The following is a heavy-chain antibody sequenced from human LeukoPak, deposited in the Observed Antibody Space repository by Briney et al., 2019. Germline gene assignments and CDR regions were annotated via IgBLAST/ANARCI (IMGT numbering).Heavy chain of an antibody. CDR2: IVVGSGNT. J-gene: IGHJ4*02. D-gene: IGHD2-2*02. CDR1: GFTFTSSA. CDR3: AAVQNAVPAAIDEVGY. Sequence: SVKVSCKASGFTFTSSAVQWVRQARGQRLEWIGWIVVGSGNTNYAQKFQERVTITRDMSTSTAYMELSSLRSEDAAVYYCAAVQNAVPAAIDEVGYWGQGTLVTVSS. V-gene: IGHV1-58*01.